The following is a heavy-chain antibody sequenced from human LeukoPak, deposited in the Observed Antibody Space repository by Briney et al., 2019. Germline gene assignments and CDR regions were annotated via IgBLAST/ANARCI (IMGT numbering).Heavy chain of an antibody. J-gene: IGHJ6*02. CDR3: ARGLITIFGVASIDV. CDR2: INHSGST. D-gene: IGHD3-3*01. Sequence: SETLSLTCAVYGGSFSGYYWRWIRQPPGKGLEWIGEINHSGSTNYNPSLKSRVTISVDTSKNQFSLKLSSVTAADTAVYYCARGLITIFGVASIDVWGQGTTVTVSS. CDR1: GGSFSGYY. V-gene: IGHV4-34*01.